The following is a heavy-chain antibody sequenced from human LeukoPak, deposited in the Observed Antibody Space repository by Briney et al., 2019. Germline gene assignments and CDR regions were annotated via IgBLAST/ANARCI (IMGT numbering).Heavy chain of an antibody. CDR1: GGSISSGGYS. D-gene: IGHD6-19*01. J-gene: IGHJ4*02. CDR2: IYYSGST. V-gene: IGHV4-61*08. Sequence: PSETLSLTCAVSGGSISSGGYSWSWIRQPPGKGLEWIGYIYYSGSTNYNPSLKSRVTISVDTSKNQFSLKLSSVTAADTAVYYCARYIAVAGTTDYYFDYWGQGTLVTVSS. CDR3: ARYIAVAGTTDYYFDY.